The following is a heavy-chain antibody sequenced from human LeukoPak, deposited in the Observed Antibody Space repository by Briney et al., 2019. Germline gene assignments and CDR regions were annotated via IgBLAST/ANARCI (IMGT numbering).Heavy chain of an antibody. V-gene: IGHV1-18*01. CDR2: ISAYNGNT. J-gene: IGHJ4*02. CDR1: GYTFTSYG. CDR3: ARGKIAVADPYYFDY. D-gene: IGHD6-19*01. Sequence: WASVKVSCKASGYTFTSYGISWVRQAPGQGLEWMGWISAYNGNTNYAQKLQGRVTMTTDTSTSTAHMELRSLRSDDTAVYYCARGKIAVADPYYFDYWGQGTLVTVSS.